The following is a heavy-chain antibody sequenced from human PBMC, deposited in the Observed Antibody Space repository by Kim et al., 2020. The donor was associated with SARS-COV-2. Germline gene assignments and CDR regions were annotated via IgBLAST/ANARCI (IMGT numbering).Heavy chain of an antibody. Sequence: GGSLRLSCAASGFTFRTCAMSWVRQAPGKGLEWVSSISGGGYYTYHSDSVKGRFTISRDNSNNTLHLQMNSLRAEDSAVYYCAKNYYDISTYYYTTPIDSWGQGTLVTVSS. CDR3: AKNYYDISTYYYTTPIDS. J-gene: IGHJ4*02. CDR2: ISGGGYYT. V-gene: IGHV3-23*01. D-gene: IGHD3-9*01. CDR1: GFTFRTCA.